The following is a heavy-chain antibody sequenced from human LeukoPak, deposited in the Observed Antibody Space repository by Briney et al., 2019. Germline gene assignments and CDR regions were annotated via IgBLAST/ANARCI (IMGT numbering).Heavy chain of an antibody. CDR1: GYTFTSYY. D-gene: IGHD4-17*01. Sequence: VASVKVSCTASGYTFTSYYMHWVRQAPGQGLEWMGIINPSGGNTGYAQKFQGRVTMTRNTSISTAYMELSSLRSEDTAVYYCARKSYGDHGDGWFDPWGQGTLVTVSS. V-gene: IGHV1-46*01. CDR3: ARKSYGDHGDGWFDP. J-gene: IGHJ5*02. CDR2: INPSGGNT.